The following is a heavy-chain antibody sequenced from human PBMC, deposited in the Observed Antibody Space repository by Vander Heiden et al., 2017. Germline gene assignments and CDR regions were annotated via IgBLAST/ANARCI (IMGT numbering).Heavy chain of an antibody. Sequence: QVQLVESGGGVVQPGRSLRLSCAASGFTFSSYHMHWVRQAPGRGLEWVATIFYDGSLKFYADPARGRFTISRDNSKNTLYLQMNSLRAEDTAVYYCLREDDAFDIWGLGTMVIVSS. CDR1: GFTFSSYH. J-gene: IGHJ3*02. CDR2: IFYDGSLK. CDR3: LREDDAFDI. V-gene: IGHV3-30*01.